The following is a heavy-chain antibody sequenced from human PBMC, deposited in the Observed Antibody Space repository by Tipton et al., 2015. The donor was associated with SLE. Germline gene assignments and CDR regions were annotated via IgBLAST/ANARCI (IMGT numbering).Heavy chain of an antibody. CDR1: GGSITTTTYY. V-gene: IGHV4-39*02. Sequence: LRLSCTVSGGSITTTTYYWGWIRQSPGKGLEWIGSIYYGGSTYYNPSLKSRVTISVDTSKNHFSLKLDSVSAADAAVYYCATHVAESPWASTKDIYYFDSWGQGTLVTVSS. D-gene: IGHD1-14*01. J-gene: IGHJ4*02. CDR2: IYYGGST. CDR3: ATHVAESPWASTKDIYYFDS.